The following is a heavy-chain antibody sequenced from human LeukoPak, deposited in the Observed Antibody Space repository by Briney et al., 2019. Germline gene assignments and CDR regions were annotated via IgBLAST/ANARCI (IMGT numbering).Heavy chain of an antibody. CDR3: ARLVGAMANAFDI. Sequence: SETLSLTCTVSGGSIGSYYWSWIRQPPGKGLEWIGYIYYSGSTNYNPSLKSRVTISVDTSKNQFSLKLSSVTAADTAVYYCARLVGAMANAFDIWGQGTTVTVSS. CDR1: GGSIGSYY. J-gene: IGHJ3*02. CDR2: IYYSGST. D-gene: IGHD1-26*01. V-gene: IGHV4-59*01.